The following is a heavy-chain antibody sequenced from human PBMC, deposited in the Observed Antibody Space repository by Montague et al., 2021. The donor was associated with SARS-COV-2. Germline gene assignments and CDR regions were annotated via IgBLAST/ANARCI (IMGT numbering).Heavy chain of an antibody. CDR1: GGYISSGSCY. D-gene: IGHD6-13*01. CDR2: IYASGSN. Sequence: TLSLTCTVSGGYISSGSCYWIRIPQAAGRGMKWIVRIYASGSNKYNPSLKSRVTISVYTSKNHFSLKVRSVTAADTAVYSCARDLSSSWYYWFDPWGQGTLVTVSS. CDR3: ARDLSSSWYYWFDP. J-gene: IGHJ5*02. V-gene: IGHV4-61*02.